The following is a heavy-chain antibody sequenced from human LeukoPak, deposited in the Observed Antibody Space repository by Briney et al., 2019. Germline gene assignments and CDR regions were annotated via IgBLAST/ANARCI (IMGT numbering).Heavy chain of an antibody. D-gene: IGHD6-19*01. CDR1: GFTFSSYI. CDR3: ARDQWLDY. J-gene: IGHJ4*02. CDR2: IGTSGNTI. V-gene: IGHV3-48*01. Sequence: GGSLRLSCAASGFTFSSYIMNWVRQAPGKGLERVSFIGTSGNTIYYADSVKGRFTVSRDNAKNSLYLQMNSLRAEDTAVYYCARDQWLDYWGQGTLVTVSS.